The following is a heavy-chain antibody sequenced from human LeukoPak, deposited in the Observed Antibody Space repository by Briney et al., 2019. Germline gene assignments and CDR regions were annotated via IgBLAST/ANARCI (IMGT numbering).Heavy chain of an antibody. D-gene: IGHD3-16*02. J-gene: IGHJ4*02. Sequence: GGSLRLSCAAAGFTFSSYAMSWFRPAPGKGREWGSAISGFGGSTYYADSVKGRFAISRDNSKNTLYLQMNSLRAEDTAVYYCAKGGGLMDDYVWGSYRFHPKSGYFVYWGQGTLVTVSS. CDR3: AKGGGLMDDYVWGSYRFHPKSGYFVY. V-gene: IGHV3-23*01. CDR1: GFTFSSYA. CDR2: ISGFGGST.